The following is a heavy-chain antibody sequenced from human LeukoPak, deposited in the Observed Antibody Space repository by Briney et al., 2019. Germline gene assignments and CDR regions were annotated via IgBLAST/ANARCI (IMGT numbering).Heavy chain of an antibody. D-gene: IGHD3-9*01. J-gene: IGHJ4*02. V-gene: IGHV4-59*01. CDR3: ARASAYYDTLDY. CDR2: IYYSGST. Sequence: SETLSLTCAVYGGSFSGYYWSWIRQPPGKGLEWIGYIYYSGSTNYNPSLKSRVTISVDTSKSQFSLKLSSVTAADTAVYYCARASAYYDTLDYWGQGTLVTVSS. CDR1: GGSFSGYY.